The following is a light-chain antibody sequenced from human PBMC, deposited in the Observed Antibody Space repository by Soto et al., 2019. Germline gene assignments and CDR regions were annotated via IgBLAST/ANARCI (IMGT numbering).Light chain of an antibody. CDR1: SSNIGSYY. Sequence: QSVLTQPPSASGTPGQRVTISCSGSSSNIGSYYVYWYQQLPGTAPKLLIYRNNQRPSGVPDRFSGSKSGTSASLAISGLRSEDEADYYCAAWDDSLSGVVFGGGPKLTVL. CDR2: RNN. CDR3: AAWDDSLSGVV. V-gene: IGLV1-47*01. J-gene: IGLJ2*01.